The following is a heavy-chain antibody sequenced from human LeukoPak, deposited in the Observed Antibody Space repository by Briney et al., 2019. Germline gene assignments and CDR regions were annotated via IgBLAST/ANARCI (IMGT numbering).Heavy chain of an antibody. J-gene: IGHJ4*02. D-gene: IGHD2-2*01. CDR2: ISSSSHYT. V-gene: IGHV3-11*05. Sequence: PGRSLRLSCAASGFTFSDYYMSWIRQAPGKGLEWVSYISSSSHYTKYADSVKGRFTISRGNAKNSLYLQMDSLRAEDTAVYYCARDDCTGSSCYSRLVDYWGQGTLVTVSS. CDR1: GFTFSDYY. CDR3: ARDDCTGSSCYSRLVDY.